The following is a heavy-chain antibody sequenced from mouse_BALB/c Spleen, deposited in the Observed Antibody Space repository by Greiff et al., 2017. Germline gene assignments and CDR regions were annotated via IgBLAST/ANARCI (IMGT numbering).Heavy chain of an antibody. CDR2: IYPYNGGT. CDR1: GYTFTDYN. J-gene: IGHJ3*01. V-gene: IGHV1S29*02. CDR3: ASGYGYDGFAY. Sequence: EVKLQQSGPELVKPGASVKISCKASGYTFTDYNMHWVKQSHGKSLEWIGYIYPYNGGTGYNQKFKSKATLTVDNSSSTAYMELRSLTSEDSAVYYCASGYGYDGFAYWGQGTLVTVSA. D-gene: IGHD2-2*01.